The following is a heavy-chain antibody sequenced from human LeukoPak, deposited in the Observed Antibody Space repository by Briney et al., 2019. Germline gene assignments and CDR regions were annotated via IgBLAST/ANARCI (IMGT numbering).Heavy chain of an antibody. CDR2: IYYSGST. CDR1: GGSISSYY. J-gene: IGHJ4*02. Sequence: PSETLSLTCTVSGGSISSYYWSWIRQSPGKGLEWIGSIYYSGSTNYNPSLKSRVTISVDTSKNQFSLKLSSVTAADTAVYYCARVGDSSGYSIDYWGQGTLVTVSS. CDR3: ARVGDSSGYSIDY. D-gene: IGHD3-22*01. V-gene: IGHV4-59*01.